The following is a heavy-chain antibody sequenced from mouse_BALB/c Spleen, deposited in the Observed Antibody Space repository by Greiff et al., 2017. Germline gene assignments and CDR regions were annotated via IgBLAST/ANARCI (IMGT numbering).Heavy chain of an antibody. Sequence: EVHLVESGGGLVKPGGSLKLSCAASGFTFSSYAMSWVRQTPEKRLEWVASISSGGSTYYPDSVKGRFTISRDNARNILYLQMSSLRSEDTAMYYCARERYYYYGSSIDYWGQGTTLTVSS. V-gene: IGHV5-6-5*01. D-gene: IGHD1-1*01. CDR3: ARERYYYYGSSIDY. CDR1: GFTFSSYA. J-gene: IGHJ2*01. CDR2: ISSGGST.